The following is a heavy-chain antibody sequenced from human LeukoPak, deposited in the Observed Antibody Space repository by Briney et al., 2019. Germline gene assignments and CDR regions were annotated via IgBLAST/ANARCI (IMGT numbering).Heavy chain of an antibody. CDR1: GFTVSSNY. J-gene: IGHJ3*02. Sequence: PGGSLRLSCAASGFTVSSNYMNWVRQAPGKGLEWVSVIYSGGSTNSADSVKGRFTISRDNSKNTLYLQMSSLRAEDTAVYYCARESVNYDSSGYYYRVDAFDIWGQGTMVTVSS. CDR2: IYSGGST. CDR3: ARESVNYDSSGYYYRVDAFDI. D-gene: IGHD3-22*01. V-gene: IGHV3-53*01.